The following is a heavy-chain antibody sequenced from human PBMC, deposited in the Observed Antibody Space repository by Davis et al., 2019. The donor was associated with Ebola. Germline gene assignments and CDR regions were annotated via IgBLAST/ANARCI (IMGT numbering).Heavy chain of an antibody. CDR1: GFTFSASA. CDR2: IRSKANSYAT. J-gene: IGHJ6*02. CDR3: AREMVRYYYGMDV. V-gene: IGHV3-73*01. D-gene: IGHD5-24*01. Sequence: GESLKISCAASGFTFSASAVHWVRQASGQRLEWVGRIRSKANSYATAYAASVKGRFTISRDDSKNTAYLQMNSLRAEDTAVYYCAREMVRYYYGMDVWGQGTTVTVSS.